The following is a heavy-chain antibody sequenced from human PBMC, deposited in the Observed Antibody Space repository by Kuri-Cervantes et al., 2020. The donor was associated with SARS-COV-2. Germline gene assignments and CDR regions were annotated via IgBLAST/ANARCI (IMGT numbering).Heavy chain of an antibody. CDR3: AVGDCSGGSCYPDYYYGMDI. CDR1: GYTFTSYG. CDR2: ISAYNGNT. J-gene: IGHJ6*02. D-gene: IGHD2-15*01. V-gene: IGHV1-18*01. Sequence: ASVKVSCKASGYTFTSYGISWVRQAPGQGLEWMGWISAYNGNTNYAQKFQGRVTITADESTSTAYLELNSLRSADTAVYYCAVGDCSGGSCYPDYYYGMDIWGQGTTVTVSS.